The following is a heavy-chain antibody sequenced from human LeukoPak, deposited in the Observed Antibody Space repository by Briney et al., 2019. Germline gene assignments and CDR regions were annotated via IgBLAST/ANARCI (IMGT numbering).Heavy chain of an antibody. J-gene: IGHJ5*01. V-gene: IGHV3-11*01. CDR2: ISTSGSTI. CDR3: AREHCSTTSCYFGS. D-gene: IGHD2-2*01. CDR1: GFTFSDYY. Sequence: GGSLRLSCAASGFTFSDYYMSWMRQAPGQGLEWVSYISTSGSTIYHADSVKGRFTISRDNAKNSLYLQMNSLRAEDTAVYYCAREHCSTTSCYFGSWGQGSLVTVSS.